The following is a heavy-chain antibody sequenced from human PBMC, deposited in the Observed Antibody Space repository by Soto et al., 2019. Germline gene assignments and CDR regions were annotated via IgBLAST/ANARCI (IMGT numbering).Heavy chain of an antibody. CDR1: GGTFSSYT. CDR3: ASGSRSGHCSSTSCSDYYYMDV. J-gene: IGHJ6*03. D-gene: IGHD2-2*01. V-gene: IGHV1-69*02. Sequence: SVKVSCKASGGTFSSYTISWVRQAPGQGLEWMGRIIPILGIANYAQKFQGRVTITADKSTSTAYMELSSLRYEDTAVYYCASGSRSGHCSSTSCSDYYYMDVWGKGTTVTVSS. CDR2: IIPILGIA.